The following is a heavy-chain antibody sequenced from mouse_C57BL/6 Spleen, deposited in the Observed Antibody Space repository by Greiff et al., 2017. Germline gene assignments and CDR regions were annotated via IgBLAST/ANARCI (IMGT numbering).Heavy chain of an antibody. CDR2: ISYSGST. J-gene: IGHJ1*03. V-gene: IGHV3-1*01. D-gene: IGHD2-1*01. CDR1: GYSITSGYD. Sequence: DVKLQESGPGMVKPSQSLSLTCTVTGYSITSGYDWHWIRHFPGNKLEWMGYISYSGSTNYNPSLKSRISITHDTSKNHFFLKLNSVTTEDTATYYCARAPGNYWYFDVWGTGTTVTVSS. CDR3: ARAPGNYWYFDV.